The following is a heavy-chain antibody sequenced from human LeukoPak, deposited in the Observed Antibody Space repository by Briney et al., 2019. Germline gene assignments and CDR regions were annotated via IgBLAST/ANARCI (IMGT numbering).Heavy chain of an antibody. Sequence: GASVKVSCKASGYTFTGYYMHWVRQAPGQGLEWMGWINPNSGGTNYAQKFQGRVTMTRDTSINTAYMELSRLRSDDTAMYYCARGSYGDFVSGGHYWGQGTLVTVSS. CDR3: ARGSYGDFVSGGHY. D-gene: IGHD4-17*01. J-gene: IGHJ4*02. CDR2: INPNSGGT. V-gene: IGHV1-2*02. CDR1: GYTFTGYY.